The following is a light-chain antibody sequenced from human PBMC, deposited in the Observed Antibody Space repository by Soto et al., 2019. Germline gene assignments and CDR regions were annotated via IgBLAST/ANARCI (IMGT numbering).Light chain of an antibody. CDR1: SSDVGGYNY. Sequence: QSALTQPASVSGPPGQSITISCTGTSSDVGGYNYVSWYQQHPAKAPKVMIYDVSNRPSGVSNRFSGSKSGNTASLTISGLQAEDEADYYCYSYTSSSTYVFGTGTKVTVL. J-gene: IGLJ1*01. CDR3: YSYTSSSTYV. V-gene: IGLV2-14*03. CDR2: DVS.